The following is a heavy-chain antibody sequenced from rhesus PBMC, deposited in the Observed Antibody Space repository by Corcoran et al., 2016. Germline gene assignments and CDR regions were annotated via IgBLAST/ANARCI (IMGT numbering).Heavy chain of an antibody. D-gene: IGHD6-25*01. J-gene: IGHJ5-1*01. CDR2: ISGGSVST. Sequence: QVQLQESGPGLVKPSETLPLTCAVSGASISSNYWTWNRDPPGKGREWIGYISGGSVSTTYTPSLMSRVTISKDTSKNQFSLKLNSVTAADTAVYYCAREAAGTRSDRFDVWGAGVLVSVSS. CDR1: GASISSNY. V-gene: IGHV4-147*01. CDR3: AREAAGTRSDRFDV.